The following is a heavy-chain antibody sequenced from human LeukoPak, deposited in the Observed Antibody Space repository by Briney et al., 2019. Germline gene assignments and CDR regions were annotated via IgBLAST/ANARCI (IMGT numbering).Heavy chain of an antibody. CDR3: ASDQRYAFDY. CDR2: ISSSSSYI. D-gene: IGHD3-9*01. CDR1: GFTFSSYS. V-gene: IGHV3-21*01. Sequence: GGSLRLSCAASGFTFSSYSMNWVRQAPGKGLEWVSSISSSSSYIFYADSVKGRFTISRDNAKNSLFLQMISLRAEDTAVYYCASDQRYAFDYWGQGILVTVSS. J-gene: IGHJ4*02.